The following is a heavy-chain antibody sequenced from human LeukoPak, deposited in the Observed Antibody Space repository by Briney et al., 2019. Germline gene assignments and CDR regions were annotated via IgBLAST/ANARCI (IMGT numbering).Heavy chain of an antibody. CDR3: ARDGSMEGPGSYYHENWFDP. CDR2: INPNSGGT. Sequence: GASVKVSCKASGYTFTGYYMHWVRQAPGQGLEWMGWINPNSGGTNYAQKFQGRVTMTRDTSISTAYMELSRLRSDDTAVYYCARDGSMEGPGSYYHENWFDPCGQGTLVTVSS. D-gene: IGHD3-10*01. V-gene: IGHV1-2*02. J-gene: IGHJ5*02. CDR1: GYTFTGYY.